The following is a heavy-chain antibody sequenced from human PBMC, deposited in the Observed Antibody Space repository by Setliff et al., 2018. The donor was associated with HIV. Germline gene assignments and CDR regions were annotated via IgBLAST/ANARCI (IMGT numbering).Heavy chain of an antibody. V-gene: IGHV4-59*08. CDR1: GVSISNYH. Sequence: PSETLSLTCSVSGVSISNYHWSWIRQPPGKGLEWIGFIYSSGSTNYNPSLKSRVTISVDTSKNQFSLKLNSVTAADTAVYYCARNVGGLRSAVNWFDPWGQGTLVTVSS. J-gene: IGHJ5*02. CDR2: IYSSGST. CDR3: ARNVGGLRSAVNWFDP. D-gene: IGHD4-17*01.